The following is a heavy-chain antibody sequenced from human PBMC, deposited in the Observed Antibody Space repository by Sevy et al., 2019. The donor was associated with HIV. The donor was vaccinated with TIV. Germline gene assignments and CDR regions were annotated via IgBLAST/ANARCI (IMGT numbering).Heavy chain of an antibody. D-gene: IGHD3-16*02. CDR2: IYPGDSDT. Sequence: GESLKISCKGSGYSFTSYWIGWVRQMPGKGLEWMGIIYPGDSDTRYSPSFQGQVTISADKSISTAYLQWSSLKASDTAMYYCARQGAFGGVIVRCFDYWGQGTLVTVSS. V-gene: IGHV5-51*01. CDR3: ARQGAFGGVIVRCFDY. CDR1: GYSFTSYW. J-gene: IGHJ4*02.